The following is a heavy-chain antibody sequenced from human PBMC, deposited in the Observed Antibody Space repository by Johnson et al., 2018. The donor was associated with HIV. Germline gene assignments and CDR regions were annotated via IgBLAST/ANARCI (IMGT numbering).Heavy chain of an antibody. CDR2: IRYDGSSK. D-gene: IGHD6-19*01. J-gene: IGHJ3*02. CDR3: ARDGWGSRGWDDAFDI. CDR1: GFTFSNYG. V-gene: IGHV3-30*02. Sequence: QVQLVESGGGVVQPGGSLRLSCAASGFTFSNYGMHWVRQAPGKGLEWVAFIRYDGSSKYYADSVKGRFTISRDNSKNTLYLQMNSLRAEDTAVYYCARDGWGSRGWDDAFDIWGQGTMVTVSS.